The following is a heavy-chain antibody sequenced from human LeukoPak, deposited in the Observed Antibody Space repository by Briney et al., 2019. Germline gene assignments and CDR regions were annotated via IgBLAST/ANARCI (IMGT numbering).Heavy chain of an antibody. CDR1: GASFSGYY. V-gene: IGHV4-34*01. D-gene: IGHD6-13*01. Sequence: SETLSLTCAVYGASFSGYYWSWIRRPPGKGLEWIGEINHSGSTNYNPSLKSRVTMSVDTSKNQFSLKLSSVTAADTAVYYCARVLRYSSSWYGVGDYFDYWGQGTLVTVSS. J-gene: IGHJ4*02. CDR3: ARVLRYSSSWYGVGDYFDY. CDR2: INHSGST.